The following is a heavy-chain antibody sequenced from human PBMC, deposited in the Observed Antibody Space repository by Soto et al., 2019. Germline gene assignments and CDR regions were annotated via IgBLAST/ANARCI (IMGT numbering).Heavy chain of an antibody. D-gene: IGHD4-17*01. Sequence: LSLTCAVSGGSISSGGYSWSWIRQPPGKGLEWIGYIYHSGSTYYNPSLKSRVTISVDRSKNQFSLKLSSVTAADTAVYYCARAADYGGNPDYFQHWGKGTLVTVSS. CDR3: ARAADYGGNPDYFQH. V-gene: IGHV4-30-2*01. J-gene: IGHJ1*01. CDR2: IYHSGST. CDR1: GGSISSGGYS.